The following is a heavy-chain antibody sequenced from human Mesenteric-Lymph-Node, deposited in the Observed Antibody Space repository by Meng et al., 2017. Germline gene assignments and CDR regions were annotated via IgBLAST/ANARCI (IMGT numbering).Heavy chain of an antibody. CDR2: INHSGIT. CDR1: GGSIRSGSYY. Sequence: SETLSLTCTVSGGSIRSGSYYWSWIRQPPGKGLEWIGEINHSGITNYNPSLKSRVTISVDTSKNQFSLNLRYVTAADTAVYYCARGDQFFDYWGQGMLVTVSS. J-gene: IGHJ4*02. CDR3: ARGDQFFDY. D-gene: IGHD5-24*01. V-gene: IGHV4-39*07.